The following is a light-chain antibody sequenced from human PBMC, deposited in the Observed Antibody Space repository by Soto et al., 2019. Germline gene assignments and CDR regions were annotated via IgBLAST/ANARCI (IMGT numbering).Light chain of an antibody. J-gene: IGKJ5*01. CDR1: QSISRW. Sequence: DIQMTQSPSTLSASVGDRVTITCRARQSISRWLAWYQQKLGKAPQALIYDASSLKSGVPSRFSGNGSGTEFTLTISSLQPDDFATYYCQQYNTYSTFGQGTRLEIK. V-gene: IGKV1-5*01. CDR3: QQYNTYST. CDR2: DAS.